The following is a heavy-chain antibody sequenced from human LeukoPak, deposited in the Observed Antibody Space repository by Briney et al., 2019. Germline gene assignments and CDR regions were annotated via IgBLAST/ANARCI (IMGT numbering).Heavy chain of an antibody. CDR3: AKLELRPFKAFR. Sequence: GGSLSLSCAPSRFTFNNYVMIWVRQAPAKGLEWVAAIFWDGRNTYYADSVQGPFTISRDNSKNTLYLQMNSLRVDDTAIYYCAKLELRPFKAFRWGEGALLAVSS. D-gene: IGHD3-10*01. V-gene: IGHV3-23*01. CDR1: RFTFNNYV. J-gene: IGHJ4*02. CDR2: IFWDGRNT.